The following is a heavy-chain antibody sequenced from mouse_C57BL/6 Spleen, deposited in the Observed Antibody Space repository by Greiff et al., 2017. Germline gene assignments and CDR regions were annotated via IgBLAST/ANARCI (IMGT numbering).Heavy chain of an antibody. V-gene: IGHV5-9*01. CDR1: GFTFSSYT. CDR3: ARGIYYDYDGGAMDY. Sequence: EVMLVESGGGLVKPGGSLKLSCAASGFTFSSYTMSWVRQTPEKRLEWVATISGGGGNTYYPDSVKGRFTIPRDNAKNTLYLQMSSLRSEDTALYYCARGIYYDYDGGAMDYWGQGTSVTVSS. J-gene: IGHJ4*01. CDR2: ISGGGGNT. D-gene: IGHD2-4*01.